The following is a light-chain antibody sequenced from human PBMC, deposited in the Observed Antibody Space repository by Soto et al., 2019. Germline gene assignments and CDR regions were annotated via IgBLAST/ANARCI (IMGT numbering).Light chain of an antibody. V-gene: IGKV3-15*01. CDR1: QSVSSY. CDR3: QQNYSTPPT. CDR2: DAS. J-gene: IGKJ5*01. Sequence: EIVMTQSPATLSLSPGERATLSCRASQSVSSYLAWYQQKPGQAPRLLIYDASTRATGIPARFSGSGSGTEFTLTISSLQPEDFAVYYCQQNYSTPPTFGQGTRL.